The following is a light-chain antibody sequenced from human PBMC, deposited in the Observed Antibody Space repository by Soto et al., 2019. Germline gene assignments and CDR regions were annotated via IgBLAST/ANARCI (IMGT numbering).Light chain of an antibody. Sequence: QSVLTQPASVSGSPGQSITFSCTGTSSDVGGYNYVSWYQQHPGKAPKLMIYEVSNRPSGVSNRFSGSKSGNTASLTISGLQAEDEADYYCTSYTTTSTVLFGGGTQLTVL. J-gene: IGLJ2*01. CDR3: TSYTTTSTVL. CDR2: EVS. CDR1: SSDVGGYNY. V-gene: IGLV2-14*01.